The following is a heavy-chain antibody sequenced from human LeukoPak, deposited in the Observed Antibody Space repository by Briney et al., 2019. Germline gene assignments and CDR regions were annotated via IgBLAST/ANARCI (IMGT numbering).Heavy chain of an antibody. D-gene: IGHD3-22*01. Sequence: PSQTLSLTCAVYGGSFSGYYWSWIRQPPGKGLEWIGEINHSGSTNYNPSLKSRVTISVDTSKNQFSLKLSSVTAADTAVYYCARGGGDSSGYTDYWGQGTLVTVSS. CDR1: GGSFSGYY. V-gene: IGHV4-34*01. CDR2: INHSGST. J-gene: IGHJ4*02. CDR3: ARGGGDSSGYTDY.